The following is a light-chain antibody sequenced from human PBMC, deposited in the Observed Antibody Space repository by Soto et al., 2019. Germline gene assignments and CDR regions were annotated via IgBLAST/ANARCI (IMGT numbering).Light chain of an antibody. CDR2: EVS. CDR1: SSDVGGYNY. J-gene: IGLJ2*01. CDR3: GTWDSSLPGVV. V-gene: IGLV2-14*01. Sequence: QSALTQPASVSGSPGQSITLSCTGTSSDVGGYNYVSWYQHHPGKAPKLMIYEVSNRPSGISHRFSGSKSGNTASLTISGLRAEDEANYYCGTWDSSLPGVVFGGGTKVTV.